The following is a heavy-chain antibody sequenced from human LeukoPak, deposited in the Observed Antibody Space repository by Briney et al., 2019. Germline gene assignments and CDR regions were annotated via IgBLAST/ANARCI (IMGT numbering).Heavy chain of an antibody. V-gene: IGHV4-39*07. J-gene: IGHJ4*02. CDR3: ARDRVRWFDY. CDR2: IYYSGST. Sequence: SETLSLTCTVSGGSISSSSYYWGWIRQPPGKGLEWIGSIYYSGSTYYNPSLKSRVTISVDTSKNQFSLKLSSVTAADTAVYYCARDRVRWFDYWGQGTLVTVSS. D-gene: IGHD4-23*01. CDR1: GGSISSSSYY.